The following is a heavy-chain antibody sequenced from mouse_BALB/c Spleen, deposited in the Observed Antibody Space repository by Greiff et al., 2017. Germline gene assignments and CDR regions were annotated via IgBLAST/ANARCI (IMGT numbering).Heavy chain of an antibody. J-gene: IGHJ4*01. CDR3: AREGARATYYAMDY. Sequence: VKLKESGPGLVAPSQSLSITCTVSGFSLTSYGVHWVRQPPGKGLEWLGVIWAGGSTNYNSALMSRLSISKDNSKSQVFLKMNSLQTDDTAMYYCAREGARATYYAMDYWGQGTSVTVSS. CDR2: IWAGGST. V-gene: IGHV2-9*02. CDR1: GFSLTSYG. D-gene: IGHD3-1*01.